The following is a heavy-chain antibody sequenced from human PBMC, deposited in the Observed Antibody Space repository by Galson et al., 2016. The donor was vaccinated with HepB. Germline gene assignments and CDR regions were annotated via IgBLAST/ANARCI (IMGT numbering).Heavy chain of an antibody. Sequence: QSGAEVKKPGESLTISCKASGYSFSEYWIGWVRQMSGKGLEWMGRIDPKDSYTIYTPSFRGHVVFSCDKSINTAYLQWSSLQASDTATYYCVRGIVGDGIDHWGQGARVIVS. D-gene: IGHD3-16*01. V-gene: IGHV5-10-1*01. CDR2: IDPKDSYT. CDR1: GYSFSEYW. J-gene: IGHJ4*02. CDR3: VRGIVGDGIDH.